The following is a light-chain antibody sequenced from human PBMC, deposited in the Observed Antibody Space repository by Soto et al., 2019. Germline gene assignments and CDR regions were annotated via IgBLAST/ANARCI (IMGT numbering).Light chain of an antibody. CDR1: SSDVGGYNY. CDR2: DNN. J-gene: IGLJ3*02. CDR3: LSHDNSVTASWV. Sequence: QSALTQPPSASGSPGQSVTISCTGTSSDVGGYNYVSWYQQLPGAAPKLLIYDNNNRPSGVPDRFSGSKSGTSASLAITGLQAEDEADYFCLSHDNSVTASWVFGGGTKLTVL. V-gene: IGLV2-8*01.